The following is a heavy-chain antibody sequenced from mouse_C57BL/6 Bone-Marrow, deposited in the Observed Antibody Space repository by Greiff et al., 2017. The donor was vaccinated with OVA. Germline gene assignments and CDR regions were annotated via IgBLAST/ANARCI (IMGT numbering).Heavy chain of an antibody. D-gene: IGHD1-1*01. CDR2: IYPGNSDP. Sequence: EVQVVEPGTVLARPGASVKMSCKTSGYTFTSYWMHWVKQRPGQGLEWIGAIYPGNSDPSYNQKFKGKAKLTAVTSASTAYMEVSSLTNEDSAVYYCTRRGTPTNGSSSYFDYWGQGTTLTVSS. CDR3: TRRGTPTNGSSSYFDY. V-gene: IGHV1-5*01. CDR1: GYTFTSYW. J-gene: IGHJ2*01.